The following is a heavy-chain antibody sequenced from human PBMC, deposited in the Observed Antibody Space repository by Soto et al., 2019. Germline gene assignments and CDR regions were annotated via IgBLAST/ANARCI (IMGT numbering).Heavy chain of an antibody. CDR1: GFSFSSYG. J-gene: IGHJ4*02. CDR2: ISYDGSNK. D-gene: IGHD2-2*01. Sequence: QVQLVESGGGVVQPGRSLRLSCAASGFSFSSYGMHWLRQAAGKGLEWVAVISYDGSNKYFADSVRGRFTISRDNSKNTLYLQMSSLRPEETAVFYCAKERMEQYQLLAFFDYWGQGTLVTVSS. V-gene: IGHV3-30*18. CDR3: AKERMEQYQLLAFFDY.